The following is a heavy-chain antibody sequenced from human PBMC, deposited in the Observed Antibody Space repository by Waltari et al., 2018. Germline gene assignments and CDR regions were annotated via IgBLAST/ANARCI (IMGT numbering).Heavy chain of an antibody. J-gene: IGHJ4*02. CDR3: ATNSRWELPPTYYFDY. CDR1: VGSISSSSYY. CDR2: IYYSGST. V-gene: IGHV4-39*07. Sequence: QLQLQESGPGLVKPSETLSLTCTVPVGSISSSSYYWGWIRQPPGKGLEWIGSIYYSGSTYYNPSLKSRVTISVDTSKNQFSLKLSSVTAADTAVYYCATNSRWELPPTYYFDYWGQGTLVTVSS. D-gene: IGHD1-26*01.